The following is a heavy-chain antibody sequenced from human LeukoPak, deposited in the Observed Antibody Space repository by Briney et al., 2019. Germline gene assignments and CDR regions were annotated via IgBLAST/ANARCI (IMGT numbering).Heavy chain of an antibody. CDR2: IHSSEST. CDR3: AGIKEAGYYFDY. D-gene: IGHD2-15*01. J-gene: IGHJ4*02. CDR1: GGSISSYY. V-gene: IGHV4-4*07. Sequence: MPSETLSLTCTVSGGSISSYYWNWTRQPAGKGLEWIGRIHSSESTNYHPSLRSRVTMSIDMSKNQFSLKLSSVTAADTAVYYCAGIKEAGYYFDYWGQGTLVTVSS.